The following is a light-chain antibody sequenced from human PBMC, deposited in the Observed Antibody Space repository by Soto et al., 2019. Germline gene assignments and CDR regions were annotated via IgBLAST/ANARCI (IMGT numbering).Light chain of an antibody. CDR1: SSDVGGYEY. CDR3: SSYTSSTTYV. J-gene: IGLJ1*01. V-gene: IGLV2-14*03. Sequence: QSALTQPASVSGSPGQSITISCTGTSSDVGGYEYVSWYQQHPGKAPKLMIYDVSNRPSGVSNSFSGSKSGNTASLTISGLQAEDEADYYCSSYTSSTTYVFGSGTKVTVL. CDR2: DVS.